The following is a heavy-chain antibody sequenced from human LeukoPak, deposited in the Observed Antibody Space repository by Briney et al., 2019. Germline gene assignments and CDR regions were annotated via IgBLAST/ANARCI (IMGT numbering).Heavy chain of an antibody. J-gene: IGHJ4*02. CDR2: INPNSGGT. CDR3: ARESDILTGYPDY. Sequence: ASVKVSCKASGYTFTGYYMHWVRQAPGQGLEWMGWINPNSGGTNYAQKFQGRVTMTRDTSISTAYMELSRLRSDDTAVYYCARESDILTGYPDYWGQGTLVTVSS. CDR1: GYTFTGYY. D-gene: IGHD3-9*01. V-gene: IGHV1-2*02.